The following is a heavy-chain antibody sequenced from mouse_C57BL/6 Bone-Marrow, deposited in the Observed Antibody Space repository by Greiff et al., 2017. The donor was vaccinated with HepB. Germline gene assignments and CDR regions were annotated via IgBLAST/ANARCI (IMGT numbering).Heavy chain of an antibody. CDR1: GYTFTSYW. J-gene: IGHJ1*03. D-gene: IGHD1-1*01. V-gene: IGHV1-64*01. Sequence: VQLQQPGAELVKPGASVKLSCKASGYTFTSYWMHWVKQRPGQGLEWIGMIHPNSGSTNYNEKFKSKATLTVDKSSSTAYMQLSSLTSEDSAVYYCARSYYYGSSEGVDVWGTGTTVTVSS. CDR2: IHPNSGST. CDR3: ARSYYYGSSEGVDV.